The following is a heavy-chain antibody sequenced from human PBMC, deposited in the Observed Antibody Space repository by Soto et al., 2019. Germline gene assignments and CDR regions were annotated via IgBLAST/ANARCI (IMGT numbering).Heavy chain of an antibody. J-gene: IGHJ4*02. V-gene: IGHV1-69*01. CDR1: GGSFRRYA. Sequence: QVQLVQSGAEVQKPGSSVKVSCKTFGGSFRRYAITWVRQAPGQGLEWMGGTIPILGAANYAQKFQGRVTISADESTNAAYMEMHCLTSDDLAVYYCASGSSVARSGGSPDDYWGQGTLVTVSS. CDR2: TIPILGAA. D-gene: IGHD2-15*01. CDR3: ASGSSVARSGGSPDDY.